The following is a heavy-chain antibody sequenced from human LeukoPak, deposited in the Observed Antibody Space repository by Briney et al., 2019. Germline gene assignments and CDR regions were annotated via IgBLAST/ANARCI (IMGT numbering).Heavy chain of an antibody. CDR2: ISSSGSTI. CDR1: GFTFSSYA. CDR3: ARDRFTPISSGPRGY. D-gene: IGHD3-16*02. J-gene: IGHJ4*02. Sequence: GRSLRLSCAASGFTFSSYAMSWVRQAPGKGLEWVSYISSSGSTIYYADSVKGRFTISRDNAKNSLYLQMNSLRAEDTAVYYCARDRFTPISSGPRGYWGQGTLVTVSS. V-gene: IGHV3-48*03.